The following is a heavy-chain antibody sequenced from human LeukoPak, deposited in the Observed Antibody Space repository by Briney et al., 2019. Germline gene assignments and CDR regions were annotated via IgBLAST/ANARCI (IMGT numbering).Heavy chain of an antibody. CDR2: IYSGGST. D-gene: IGHD2-8*01. J-gene: IGHJ4*02. CDR3: TRDLSGVNPFDY. V-gene: IGHV3-53*04. Sequence: GGSLRLSCAVSGFTVSSNYMSWVRQPPGKGLEWVSVIYSGGSTYYADSVKGRFTISRHDSRDTLYLQMNSLRVEDTAVYCCTRDLSGVNPFDYWGQGTLVTVSS. CDR1: GFTVSSNY.